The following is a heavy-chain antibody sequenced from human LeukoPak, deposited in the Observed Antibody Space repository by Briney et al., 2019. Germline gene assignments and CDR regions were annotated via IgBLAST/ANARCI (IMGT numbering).Heavy chain of an antibody. CDR1: GGSISSGGYY. CDR3: ARDTVAGGEDYGMDV. CDR2: IYYSGST. D-gene: IGHD2-15*01. Sequence: PSQTLSLTCTVSGGSISSGGYYWSWIRQHPGKGLEWIGYIYYSGSTYYNPSLKSRVTISVDTSKNQFSLKLSSVTAADTAVYYCARDTVAGGEDYGMDVWGQGTTVTVSS. V-gene: IGHV4-31*03. J-gene: IGHJ6*02.